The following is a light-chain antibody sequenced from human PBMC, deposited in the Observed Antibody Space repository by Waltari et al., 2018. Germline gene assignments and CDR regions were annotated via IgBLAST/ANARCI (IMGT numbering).Light chain of an antibody. V-gene: IGLV1-36*01. CDR2: YDD. J-gene: IGLJ2*01. Sequence: QSVLTQPPSVSEAPRQRVTISCSGSSSNIGKNAVNWYKQFPGQAPQLLIYYDDLLTSGVSDRFSGSKSGTSASLAISGLQSDDEADYYCAAWDDSLNGVIFGGGTRLTVL. CDR1: SSNIGKNA. CDR3: AAWDDSLNGVI.